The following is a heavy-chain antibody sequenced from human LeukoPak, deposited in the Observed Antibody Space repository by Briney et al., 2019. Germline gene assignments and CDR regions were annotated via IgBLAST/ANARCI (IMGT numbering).Heavy chain of an antibody. J-gene: IGHJ4*02. CDR1: GYTFTSYD. V-gene: IGHV1-8*01. CDR2: INPNSGNT. CDR3: ARGANYYGSDTPYY. Sequence: GASVKVSCKASGYTFTSYDINWVRQATGQGLEWMGWINPNSGNTGYAQKFQGRVTMTRITSISTAYLELSSLRSDDTAVYYCARGANYYGSDTPYYWGQGTLVTVSS. D-gene: IGHD3-10*01.